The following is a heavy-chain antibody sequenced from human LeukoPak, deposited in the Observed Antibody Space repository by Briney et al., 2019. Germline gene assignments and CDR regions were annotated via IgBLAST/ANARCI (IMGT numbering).Heavy chain of an antibody. CDR2: ISSSGSTI. CDR1: GFSVSNYD. J-gene: IGHJ6*03. Sequence: GGSLRLSCAASGFSVSNYDIHWVRQAPGKGLEWVSYISSSGSTIYYADSVKGRFTISRDNAKNSLYLQMNSLRAEDTAVYYCAKGGGYEAQYYYYYMDVWGKGTTVTISS. D-gene: IGHD5-12*01. V-gene: IGHV3-48*04. CDR3: AKGGGYEAQYYYYYMDV.